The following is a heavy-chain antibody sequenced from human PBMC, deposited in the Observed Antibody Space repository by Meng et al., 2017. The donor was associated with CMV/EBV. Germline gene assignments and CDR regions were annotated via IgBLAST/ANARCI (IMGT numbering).Heavy chain of an antibody. CDR1: GYTFTSYG. V-gene: IGHV1-18*01. CDR2: ISAYNGNT. CDR3: AINSPYYDFWSGDYFMPNEPVLFDY. J-gene: IGHJ4*02. Sequence: ASVKVSCKASGYTFTSYGISWVRQATGQGLEWMGWISAYNGNTNYAQKLQGRVTMTTDTSTSTAYMELRSLRSDDTAVYYCAINSPYYDFWSGDYFMPNEPVLFDYWGQGTLVTVSS. D-gene: IGHD3-3*01.